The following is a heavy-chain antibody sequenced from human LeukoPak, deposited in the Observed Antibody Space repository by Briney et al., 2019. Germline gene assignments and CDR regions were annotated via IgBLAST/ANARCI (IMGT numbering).Heavy chain of an antibody. V-gene: IGHV4-34*01. CDR2: INHSGST. Sequence: SETLSLTCAVYGGSFSGYSWSWIRQPPGKGLEWIGEINHSGSTNYNPSLKSRVTISVDTSKNQFSLKLSSVTAADTAVYYCARGVAAANWFDPWGQGTLVTVSS. CDR1: GGSFSGYS. CDR3: ARGVAAANWFDP. J-gene: IGHJ5*02. D-gene: IGHD6-13*01.